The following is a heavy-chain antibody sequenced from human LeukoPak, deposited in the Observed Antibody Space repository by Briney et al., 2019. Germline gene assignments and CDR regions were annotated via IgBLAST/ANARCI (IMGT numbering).Heavy chain of an antibody. CDR1: GYTFTSYY. CDR2: INPSGGST. J-gene: IGHJ4*02. Sequence: ASVKVSCKASGYTFTSYYMHWVRQAPGQGLEWMGIINPSGGSTSYAQKLQGRVTMTRDTSTSTVYMELSSLRSEDTAVYYCARGPMGEWLFGYWGQGTLVTISS. V-gene: IGHV1-46*01. D-gene: IGHD3-3*01. CDR3: ARGPMGEWLFGY.